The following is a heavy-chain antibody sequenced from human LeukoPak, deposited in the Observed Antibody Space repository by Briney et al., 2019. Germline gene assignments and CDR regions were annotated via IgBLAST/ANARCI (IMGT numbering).Heavy chain of an antibody. V-gene: IGHV4-39*01. CDR1: GGSISSSSYY. D-gene: IGHD6-19*01. CDR2: IYYSGST. J-gene: IGHJ4*02. CDR3: AGHGGRQCLPQYYFDY. Sequence: SETLSLTCTVSGGSISSSSYYWGWIRQPPGKGLEWIGSIYYSGSTYYNPSLKSRVTISVDTSKNQFSLKLSSVTAADTAVYFCAGHGGRQCLPQYYFDYWGQGTLATV.